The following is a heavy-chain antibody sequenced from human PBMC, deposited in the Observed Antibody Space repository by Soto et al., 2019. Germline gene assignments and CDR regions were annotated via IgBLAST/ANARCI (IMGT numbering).Heavy chain of an antibody. CDR1: GFTFASYT. CDR3: AKDRYCSSTSCSSLNS. Sequence: GGSLRLSCAASGFTFASYTMTWVRQAPGKGLEWVSVISGRAGNTYYADSVKGRFTISRDNSKNTLYLYMSSLRAEDTALYYCAKDRYCSSTSCSSLNSWGQGTLVTVSS. V-gene: IGHV3-23*01. D-gene: IGHD2-2*01. J-gene: IGHJ5*02. CDR2: ISGRAGNT.